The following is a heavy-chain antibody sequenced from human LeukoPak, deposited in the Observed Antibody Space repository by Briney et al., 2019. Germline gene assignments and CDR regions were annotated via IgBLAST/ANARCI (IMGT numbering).Heavy chain of an antibody. J-gene: IGHJ4*02. CDR2: IYSGGSA. V-gene: IGHV3-53*01. CDR1: RFTVSINY. D-gene: IGHD5-18*01. Sequence: GGSLRLSCAASRFTVSINYMSWVRQAPGKGLEWVSVIYSGGSAYYADSVKGRFTISRDNSKNTLYLQMNSLRAEDTAVYYCAIERNSYGNTVDYWGQGTLVTVSS. CDR3: AIERNSYGNTVDY.